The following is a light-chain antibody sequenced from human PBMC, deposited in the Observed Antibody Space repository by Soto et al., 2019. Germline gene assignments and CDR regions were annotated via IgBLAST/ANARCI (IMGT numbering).Light chain of an antibody. CDR1: QSVSRY. Sequence: EIVLTQSPATLSLSPGERATLSCRASQSVSRYLDWYQQKPGQAPRLLIYDASNRATGVPVRFSGSGSGTDFTLTISSLEPEDFAVYYCQQRNDWRRGTFGQGTRLEIK. V-gene: IGKV3-11*01. CDR3: QQRNDWRRGT. J-gene: IGKJ5*01. CDR2: DAS.